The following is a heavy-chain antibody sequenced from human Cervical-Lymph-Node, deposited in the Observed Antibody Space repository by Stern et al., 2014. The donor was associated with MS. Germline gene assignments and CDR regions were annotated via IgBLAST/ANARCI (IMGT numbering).Heavy chain of an antibody. CDR3: AREWAGSSSDWHYDY. CDR2: ISSNGDDT. V-gene: IGHV3-23*04. D-gene: IGHD6-19*01. Sequence: EVQLVESGGGLVQPGGSLRLSCVASGITFSSYVMSWVRQAPGKGLEWVSFISSNGDDTRYIDSVKGRFTISRDNSKNTLYLQVSRLRDEDTAVYYCAREWAGSSSDWHYDYWGQGTRVTVSS. J-gene: IGHJ4*02. CDR1: GITFSSYV.